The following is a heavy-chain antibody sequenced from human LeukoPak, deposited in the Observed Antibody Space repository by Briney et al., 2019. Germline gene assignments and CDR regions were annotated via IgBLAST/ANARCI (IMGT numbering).Heavy chain of an antibody. J-gene: IGHJ1*01. CDR3: ARGNSDYGAVTH. V-gene: IGHV4-59*01. CDR2: VYYSGST. CDR1: GGSISTYY. Sequence: SETLSLTCTVSGGSISTYYWSWIRQPPGKGLEWIGYVYYSGSTNCNPSLKSRVTVSIDTSKNQFSLKLTSVTAADTAVYYCARGNSDYGAVTHWGQGTLVTVSS. D-gene: IGHD4-17*01.